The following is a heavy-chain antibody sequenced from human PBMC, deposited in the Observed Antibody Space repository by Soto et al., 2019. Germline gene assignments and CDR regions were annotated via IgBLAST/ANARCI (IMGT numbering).Heavy chain of an antibody. CDR2: IYYTVGT. Sequence: QVQLQESGPGLVEPSQTLSLTCTVSGGSIGSTDSYWSWIRRPPGKGLEWIGYIYYTVGTFYNPSLKSRLTISLETSSNQFSLTLTSVTATDTGIYYCARGGSGWAEYFQHLGQGTLVAVSS. D-gene: IGHD6-25*01. J-gene: IGHJ1*01. CDR1: GGSIGSTDSY. V-gene: IGHV4-30-4*08. CDR3: ARGGSGWAEYFQH.